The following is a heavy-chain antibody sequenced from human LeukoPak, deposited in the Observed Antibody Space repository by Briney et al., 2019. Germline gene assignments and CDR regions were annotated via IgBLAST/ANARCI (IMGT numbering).Heavy chain of an antibody. Sequence: SETLSLTCTVSGGSINNYYWTWIRQPPGKGLEWIGYIFYSGSTNYNPPLKSRLTISVDTFKNQFSLKLSSVTAADTAVYYCARLRGNYFPDYWGQGTLVTVSS. CDR1: GGSINNYY. CDR2: IFYSGST. J-gene: IGHJ4*02. D-gene: IGHD4-11*01. CDR3: ARLRGNYFPDY. V-gene: IGHV4-59*01.